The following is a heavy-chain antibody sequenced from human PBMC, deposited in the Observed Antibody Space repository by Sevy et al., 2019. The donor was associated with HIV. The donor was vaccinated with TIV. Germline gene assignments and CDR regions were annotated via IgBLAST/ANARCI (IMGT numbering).Heavy chain of an antibody. CDR1: GFTFSNYG. J-gene: IGHJ4*02. Sequence: GGSLRLSCAASGFTFSNYGMHWVRQAPGKGLEWVAVIGCDGSNYDYADSVKGRFTVSRDNSKNTLYLEMKSLRPEDRVVYFCTKDFDSIAVPAFHDKWGQGTLVTVSS. D-gene: IGHD3-9*01. CDR3: TKDFDSIAVPAFHDK. CDR2: IGCDGSNY. V-gene: IGHV3-33*06.